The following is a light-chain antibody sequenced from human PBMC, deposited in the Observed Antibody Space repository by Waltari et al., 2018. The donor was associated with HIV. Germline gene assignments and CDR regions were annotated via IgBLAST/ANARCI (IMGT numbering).Light chain of an antibody. V-gene: IGLV2-23*02. CDR3: CSYAGDNHYV. J-gene: IGLJ1*01. CDR2: EVF. CDR1: SSDVGTYNL. Sequence: QSAPTQPASVSVSPGQSITLPCNGTSSDVGTYNLVSWYQQFPGQAPQLIVSEVFRRPSGISSRFSGTKSGNTASLTISKLRAEDEADYYCCSYAGDNHYVFGSGTQLTVL.